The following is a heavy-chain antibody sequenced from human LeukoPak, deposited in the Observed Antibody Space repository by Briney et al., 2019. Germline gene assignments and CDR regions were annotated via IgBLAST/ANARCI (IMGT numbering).Heavy chain of an antibody. CDR1: GFTFSSYW. CDR2: IKQDGSEK. J-gene: IGHJ5*02. CDR3: ARGPPGWWLRPIRNNWFDP. Sequence: GGSLRLSCAASGFTFSSYWMSWVRQAPGKGLEWVANIKQDGSEKYYVDSVKGRFTISRDNAKNSLYLQMNSLRAEDAAVYYCARGPPGWWLRPIRNNWFDPWGQGTLVTVSS. D-gene: IGHD5-12*01. V-gene: IGHV3-7*01.